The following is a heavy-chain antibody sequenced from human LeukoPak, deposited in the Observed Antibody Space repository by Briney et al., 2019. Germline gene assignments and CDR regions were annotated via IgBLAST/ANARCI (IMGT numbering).Heavy chain of an antibody. CDR2: INHSGST. J-gene: IGHJ4*02. V-gene: IGHV4-34*01. CDR3: ARGVTTHFDY. Sequence: SETLSLTCAVYGGSFSGYYWSWIRQPPGKGLEWIGEINHSGSTNYNPSLKSRVTISVATSKNQFSLDLTSVTAADTAVYYCARGVTTHFDYWGQGTLVTVSS. CDR1: GGSFSGYY. D-gene: IGHD4-17*01.